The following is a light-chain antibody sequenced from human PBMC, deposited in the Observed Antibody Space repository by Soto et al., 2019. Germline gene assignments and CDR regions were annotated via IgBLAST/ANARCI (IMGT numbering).Light chain of an antibody. CDR3: QKYDSVPPT. Sequence: DIQMTQSPSSLSASIGDTVTITCRASQGISNYLAWYQQKPGRVPQLLIYAASSLQSGVTSRFSGSGSGTDFTLSISSLQPEDVATYYYQKYDSVPPTFGGGTKVQIK. CDR2: AAS. CDR1: QGISNY. V-gene: IGKV1-27*01. J-gene: IGKJ4*01.